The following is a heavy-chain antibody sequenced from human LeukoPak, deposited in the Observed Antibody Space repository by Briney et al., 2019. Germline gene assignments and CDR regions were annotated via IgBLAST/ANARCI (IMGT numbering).Heavy chain of an antibody. D-gene: IGHD3-22*01. J-gene: IGHJ6*02. CDR2: ISYDGSNK. CDR3: ARGPQDSSGYLYYYYYGMDV. V-gene: IGHV3-30-3*01. CDR1: GLTFISYA. Sequence: GGSLGPSGAASGLTFISYAIHWVRQAPGKGLEWGPVISYDGSNKYYADSVKGRFTISRDNSKNTLYLQMNSLRAEDTAVYYCARGPQDSSGYLYYYYYGMDVWGQGTTVTVSS.